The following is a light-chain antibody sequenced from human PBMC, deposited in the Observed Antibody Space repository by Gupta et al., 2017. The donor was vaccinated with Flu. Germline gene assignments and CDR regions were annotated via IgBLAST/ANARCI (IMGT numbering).Light chain of an antibody. CDR3: QAWDSSTGV. Sequence: SYALTQPPSVSVSPGQTASIPCSGDQLGDKYACWYQKKPGQSPVLVIYQDSKRSSGIPERFSGSNSGNTATLTISGTQAMDEADYYCQAWDSSTGVFGTGTKVTVL. CDR1: QLGDKY. J-gene: IGLJ1*01. V-gene: IGLV3-1*01. CDR2: QDS.